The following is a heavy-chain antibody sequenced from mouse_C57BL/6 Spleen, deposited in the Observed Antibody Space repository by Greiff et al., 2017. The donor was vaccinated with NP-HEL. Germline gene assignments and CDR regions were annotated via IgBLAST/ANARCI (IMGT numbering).Heavy chain of an antibody. V-gene: IGHV1-72*01. J-gene: IGHJ2*01. Sequence: VQLQQPGAELVKPGASVKLSCKASGYTFTSYWMHWVKQRPGRGLEWIGRIDPNSGGTKYNEKFKSKATLTVDKPSSTAYMQLSSLTSEDSAVYYCARDSSIFITTVVADYWGQGTTLTVSS. CDR2: IDPNSGGT. CDR3: ARDSSIFITTVVADY. D-gene: IGHD1-1*01. CDR1: GYTFTSYW.